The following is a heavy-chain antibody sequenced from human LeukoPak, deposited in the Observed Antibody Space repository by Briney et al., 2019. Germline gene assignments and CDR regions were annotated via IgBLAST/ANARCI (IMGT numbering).Heavy chain of an antibody. D-gene: IGHD3-22*01. Sequence: SVKVSCKASGGTSSSYAISWVRQAPGQGLEWMGRIIPILGIANYAQKFQGRVTITADKSTSTAYMELSSLRSEDTAVYYCARDLGSSGYYYAYWGQGTLVTVSS. V-gene: IGHV1-69*04. J-gene: IGHJ4*02. CDR3: ARDLGSSGYYYAY. CDR1: GGTSSSYA. CDR2: IIPILGIA.